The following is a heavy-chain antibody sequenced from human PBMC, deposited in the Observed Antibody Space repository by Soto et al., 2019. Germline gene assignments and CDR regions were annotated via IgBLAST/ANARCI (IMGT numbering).Heavy chain of an antibody. J-gene: IGHJ6*01. CDR3: ARDRIVAALVNYYGMEV. V-gene: IGHV1-69*01. D-gene: IGHD6-13*01. CDR1: GGSFTMYG. Sequence: QVQLVQSGAEVKKPGSSVKVSCRPSGGSFTMYGMSWVRQAPGQGLEWMGGIIPRFGSPNYAQNFQGRVTITSDESSSTVYMELSSLRIEDTAIYYCARDRIVAALVNYYGMEVWVQGTTVAVSS. CDR2: IIPRFGSP.